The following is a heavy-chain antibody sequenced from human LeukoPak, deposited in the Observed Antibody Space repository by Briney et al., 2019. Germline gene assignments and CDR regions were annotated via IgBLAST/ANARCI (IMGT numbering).Heavy chain of an antibody. V-gene: IGHV3-23*01. D-gene: IGHD6-13*01. CDR2: ISDSGGSI. CDR3: ASVGPSSWAGIYAFDI. J-gene: IGHJ3*02. Sequence: PGGSLRLSCAASGFTLSSYAMSWVRQAPGKGLEWVSAISDSGGSIYYADSVKGRFTISRDNSKNILYLQMNSLRAEDTAVYYCASVGPSSWAGIYAFDIWGQGTMVTVSS. CDR1: GFTLSSYA.